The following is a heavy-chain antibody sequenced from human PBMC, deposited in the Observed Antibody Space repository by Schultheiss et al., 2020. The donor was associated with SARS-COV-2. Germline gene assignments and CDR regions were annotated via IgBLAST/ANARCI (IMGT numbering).Heavy chain of an antibody. Sequence: GGSLRLSCAASGFTFSDYYMSWIRQAPGKGLEWVSYISSSGSTIYYADSVKGRFTISRDNAKNSLYLQMNSLRAEDTAVYYCARASTTYDFGAEGYYGMDVWGQGTTVTVSS. V-gene: IGHV3-11*04. CDR3: ARASTTYDFGAEGYYGMDV. CDR2: ISSSGSTI. CDR1: GFTFSDYY. J-gene: IGHJ6*02. D-gene: IGHD3-3*01.